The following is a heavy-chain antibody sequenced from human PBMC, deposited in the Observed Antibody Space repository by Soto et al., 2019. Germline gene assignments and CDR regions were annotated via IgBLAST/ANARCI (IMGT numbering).Heavy chain of an antibody. J-gene: IGHJ6*02. Sequence: VGLLGPGGGWLRPGGSRPPAGEASGFIFRPFELIWARRLPGKGLGWISYISVSGRTIYYADSVQGRVNISRDNAKNLVFLQMNSLRAEDTAVYHCARRAPIYYDALTGYEEAGMDVWGQGTTVTVSS. CDR2: ISVSGRTI. CDR1: GFIFRPF. V-gene: IGHV3-48*03. D-gene: IGHD3-9*01. CDR3: ARRAPIYYDALTGYEEAGMDV.